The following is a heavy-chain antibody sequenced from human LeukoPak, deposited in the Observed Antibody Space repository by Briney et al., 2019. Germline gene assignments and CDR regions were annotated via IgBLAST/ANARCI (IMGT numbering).Heavy chain of an antibody. D-gene: IGHD3-10*01. J-gene: IGHJ1*01. CDR2: INPNSGGT. V-gene: IGHV1-2*06. CDR3: ARAGWFGEFPLD. CDR1: GYTFTGYY. Sequence: GASVKVSCMASGYTFTGYYMHWVRQAPGQGLEWMGRINPNSGGTNYAQKFQGRVTMTRDTSISTAYMELSRLRSDDTAVYYCARAGWFGEFPLDWGQGTLVTVSS.